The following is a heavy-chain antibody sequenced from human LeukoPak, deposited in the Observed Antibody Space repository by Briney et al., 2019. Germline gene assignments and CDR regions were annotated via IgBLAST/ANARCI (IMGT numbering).Heavy chain of an antibody. CDR2: IYTGVIT. D-gene: IGHD6-13*01. CDR1: GGSISTYY. J-gene: IGHJ6*03. V-gene: IGHV4-4*07. CDR3: ARGGGSSWYLNYYYYMDV. Sequence: SETLSLTCTVSGGSISTYYWSWLRHPAGKGLDWIGRIYTGVITNYNPSLKSRVTMSLDASKNQFSLNLSSVTAADTAVYYCARGGGSSWYLNYYYYMDVWGKGTTVTVSS.